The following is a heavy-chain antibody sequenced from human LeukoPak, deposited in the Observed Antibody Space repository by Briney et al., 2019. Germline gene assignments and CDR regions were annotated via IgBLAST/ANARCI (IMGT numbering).Heavy chain of an antibody. CDR3: ARGRGYYDSSGYSPHWYFDL. D-gene: IGHD3-22*01. CDR2: IYTSGST. Sequence: SETLSLTFTVSGGSISSYYWSWIRQPAGKGLEWIGRIYTSGSTNYNPSLKSRVTMSVDTSKNQFSLKLSSVTAADTAVYYCARGRGYYDSSGYSPHWYFDLWGRGTLVSVSS. V-gene: IGHV4-4*07. CDR1: GGSISSYY. J-gene: IGHJ2*01.